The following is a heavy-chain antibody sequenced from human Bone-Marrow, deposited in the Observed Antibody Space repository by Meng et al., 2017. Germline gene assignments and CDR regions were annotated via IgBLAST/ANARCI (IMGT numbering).Heavy chain of an antibody. D-gene: IGHD6-19*01. Sequence: GESLKISCAASGFTFSSYEMNWVRQALGKGLEWVSYISSSGSTIYYADSVEGRFTISRDNAKNSLYLQMNSMRAEDTAVYYCARAETEEWLDNWFDSWGQGTMVTVSS. J-gene: IGHJ5*01. V-gene: IGHV3-48*03. CDR1: GFTFSSYE. CDR2: ISSSGSTI. CDR3: ARAETEEWLDNWFDS.